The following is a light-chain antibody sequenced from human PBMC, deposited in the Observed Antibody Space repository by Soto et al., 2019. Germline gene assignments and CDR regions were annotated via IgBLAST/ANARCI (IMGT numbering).Light chain of an antibody. CDR2: AAS. Sequence: EIQMTQSPSYLSASVGDSVTITCRASQSISSYLNWYQQKPGKAPKLLIYAASSLKSGVLSRFSGSGSGTDFTLTISSLQPEDFATYYCQQSYSTPYTFGQGTKLEIK. CDR3: QQSYSTPYT. CDR1: QSISSY. J-gene: IGKJ2*01. V-gene: IGKV1-39*01.